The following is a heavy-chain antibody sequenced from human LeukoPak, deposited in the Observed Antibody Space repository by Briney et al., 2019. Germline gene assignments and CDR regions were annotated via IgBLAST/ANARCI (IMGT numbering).Heavy chain of an antibody. V-gene: IGHV3-30*02. CDR2: IRYDGRNK. D-gene: IGHD3-10*02. CDR1: GFIFSSYG. J-gene: IGHJ6*04. Sequence: GGSLRLSCAASGFIFSSYGMHWVRQAPGKGLEWVAFIRYDGRNKYYADSVKGRFTISRDNAKNSLYLQMNSLRAEDTAVYYCAELGITMIGGVWGKGTTVTISS. CDR3: AELGITMIGGV.